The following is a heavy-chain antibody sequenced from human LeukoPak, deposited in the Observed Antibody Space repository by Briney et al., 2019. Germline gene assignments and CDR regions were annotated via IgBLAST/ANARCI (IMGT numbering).Heavy chain of an antibody. CDR1: GFTFSTYS. CDR3: SSVSDPLIITTLDY. J-gene: IGHJ4*02. Sequence: PGGSLRLSCAASGFTFSTYSMNWVRQAPGKGLEWVSSITSSSSYIYYADSAKGRFTISRDNAKNSLSLQLNSPRAEDTAIYYCSSVSDPLIITTLDYWGQGNLATVSS. V-gene: IGHV3-21*01. CDR2: ITSSSSYI. D-gene: IGHD3-22*01.